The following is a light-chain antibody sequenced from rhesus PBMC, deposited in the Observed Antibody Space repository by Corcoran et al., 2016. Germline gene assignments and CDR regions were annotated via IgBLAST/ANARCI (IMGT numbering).Light chain of an antibody. J-gene: IGKJ1*01. CDR3: QQGYRTPWT. CDR2: GTS. V-gene: IGKV1-33*02. CDR1: QGFTNA. Sequence: DIQMSQSPSSLSASVGDKVTITCRASQGFTNAVAWYQQKPGKAPRLLIYGTSSLGSGVPSRFSGSRSGTDFTLTISSLQPEDFARYSCQQGYRTPWTFGQGTKVEIK.